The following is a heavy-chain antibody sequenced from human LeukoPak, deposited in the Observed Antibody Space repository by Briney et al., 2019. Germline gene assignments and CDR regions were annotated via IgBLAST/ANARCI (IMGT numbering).Heavy chain of an antibody. J-gene: IGHJ4*02. CDR1: GYTFTGYY. D-gene: IGHD5-18*01. CDR3: ARPGGGYSYGLVNY. V-gene: IGHV1-2*02. CDR2: INPNSGGT. Sequence: GASVKVSRKASGYTFTGYYMHWVRQAPGQGLEWMGWINPNSGGTNYAQKFQGRVTMTRDTSISTAYMELSRLGSDDTAVYYCARPGGGYSYGLVNYWGQGTLVTVSS.